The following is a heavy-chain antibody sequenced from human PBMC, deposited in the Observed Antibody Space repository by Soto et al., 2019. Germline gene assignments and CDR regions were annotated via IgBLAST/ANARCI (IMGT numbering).Heavy chain of an antibody. CDR2: IIPMLGIR. D-gene: IGHD2-21*01. J-gene: IGHJ3*02. CDR1: GGTFSTYS. CDR3: TIGSWSGEVFDI. V-gene: IGHV1-69*02. Sequence: QVQLVQSGAEVKKPGSSVKVSCKDSGGTFSTYSMFWVRQAPGQGLEWMGRIIPMLGIRNYAQRFQDRVTITADTSTATAHMELRSLRSEDTALYYCTIGSWSGEVFDIWGQGTMVTVSS.